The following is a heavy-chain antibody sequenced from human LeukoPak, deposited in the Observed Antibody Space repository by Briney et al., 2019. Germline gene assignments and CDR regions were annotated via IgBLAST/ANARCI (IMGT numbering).Heavy chain of an antibody. D-gene: IGHD3-3*01. V-gene: IGHV1-18*01. J-gene: IGHJ4*02. CDR2: ISAYSGNT. Sequence: GASVNVSCKASVYTFTNYGISWVRQAPGQGLEWMGWISAYSGNTNYAQNLQGRVTMTTDTSTSTAYMELRSLRSDDTAVYYCARAPDDYDFWSGPFDYWGRGTLVTVSS. CDR3: ARAPDDYDFWSGPFDY. CDR1: VYTFTNYG.